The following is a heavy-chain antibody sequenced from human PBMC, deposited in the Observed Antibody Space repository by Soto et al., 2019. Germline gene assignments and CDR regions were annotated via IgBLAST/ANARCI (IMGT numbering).Heavy chain of an antibody. J-gene: IGHJ5*02. CDR2: INHSGST. CDR1: GGSFSGYY. Sequence: ASETLSLTCAVYGGSFSGYYWSWIRQPPGKGLEWIGEINHSGSTNYNPSLKSRVTISVDTSKNQFSLKLSSVTAADTAVYYCARWGRHIGGVPAMGRRHNWFDPWGKETLVTV. CDR3: ARWGRHIGGVPAMGRRHNWFDP. D-gene: IGHD2-21*02. V-gene: IGHV4-34*01.